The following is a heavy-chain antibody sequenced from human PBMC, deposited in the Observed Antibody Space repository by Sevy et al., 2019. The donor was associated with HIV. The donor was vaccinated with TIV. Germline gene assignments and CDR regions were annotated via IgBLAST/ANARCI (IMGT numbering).Heavy chain of an antibody. CDR3: ARTPIVVIPGSTDPYFDS. V-gene: IGHV1-69*13. J-gene: IGHJ4*02. CDR2: IIPIFGTI. D-gene: IGHD2-21*01. CDR1: GGTFSSYA. Sequence: ASVKVSCKASGGTFSSYAISWVRQAPGQGLEWMAGIIPIFGTINDAQKFQGRVTITADESRTTVYMELSSLRIDDTAVYYCARTPIVVIPGSTDPYFDSWGQGTLVTVSS.